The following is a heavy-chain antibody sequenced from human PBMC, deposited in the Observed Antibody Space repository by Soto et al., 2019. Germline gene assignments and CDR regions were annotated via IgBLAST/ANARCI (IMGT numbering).Heavy chain of an antibody. V-gene: IGHV3-15*01. J-gene: IGHJ4*02. CDR1: GFTFSNAW. CDR2: IKSKADGGTP. D-gene: IGHD2-15*01. CDR3: STGLRWTSTDDY. Sequence: EVQLVESGGGLVEPGGNIRLSCVVSGFTFSNAWMRWVRQAPGKGLEWVGRIKSKADGGTPEYAASVEGRFTISRDDSKNTLYLQLDGLKTEDTAVYYCSTGLRWTSTDDYWGQGTLVTVSS.